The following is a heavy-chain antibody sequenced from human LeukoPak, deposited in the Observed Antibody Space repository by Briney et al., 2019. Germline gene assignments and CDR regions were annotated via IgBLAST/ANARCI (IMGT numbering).Heavy chain of an antibody. Sequence: PSETLSLTCAVYGGSFSGYYWSWIRQPPGKGLEWIGEINHSGSTNYNPSLKSRVTMSVDTSKNQFSLKLSSVTAADTAVYYCARGRYYYDSSGLGWFDPWGQGTLVTVSS. CDR1: GGSFSGYY. V-gene: IGHV4-34*01. J-gene: IGHJ5*02. CDR2: INHSGST. CDR3: ARGRYYYDSSGLGWFDP. D-gene: IGHD3-22*01.